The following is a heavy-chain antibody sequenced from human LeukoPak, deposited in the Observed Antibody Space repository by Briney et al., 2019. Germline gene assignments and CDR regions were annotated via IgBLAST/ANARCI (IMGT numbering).Heavy chain of an antibody. D-gene: IGHD2-15*01. CDR2: ISSSSSTI. V-gene: IGHV3-48*04. CDR1: GFTFSSYA. J-gene: IGHJ4*02. Sequence: PGGSLRLSCAASGFTFSSYAMSWVRQAPGKGLEWVSYISSSSSTIYYADSVKGRFTISRDNAKNSLFLQMNSLRAEDTAVYYCARDGYCSGGSCYSATDYWGQGTLVTVSS. CDR3: ARDGYCSGGSCYSATDY.